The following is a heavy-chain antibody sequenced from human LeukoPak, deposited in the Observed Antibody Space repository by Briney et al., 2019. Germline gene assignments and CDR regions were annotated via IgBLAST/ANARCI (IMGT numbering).Heavy chain of an antibody. CDR2: ISSSSSYI. D-gene: IGHD2-8*02. V-gene: IGHV3-21*01. J-gene: IGHJ4*02. CDR1: GFTFSNYA. CDR3: ARARGLAWWDY. Sequence: SGGSLRLSCAASGFTFSNYAMNWVRQAPGKGLEWVSSISSSSSYIYYTDSVKGRFTISRDNAKNSLYLQMNSLRAEDMAVYYCARARGLAWWDYWGQGTLVTVSS.